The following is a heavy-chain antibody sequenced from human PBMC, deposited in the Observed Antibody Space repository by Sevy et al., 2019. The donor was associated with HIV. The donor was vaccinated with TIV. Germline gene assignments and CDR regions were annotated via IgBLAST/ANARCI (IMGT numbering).Heavy chain of an antibody. V-gene: IGHV3-74*01. CDR1: GFTFSSHW. J-gene: IGHJ3*02. CDR2: LNYDGSYT. Sequence: GGSLRLSCAASGFTFSSHWMQWVRQAPGKGLVWVSRLNYDGSYTNYADSVKGRFTISRDNAKSTLYLQMNSLRAEDTYLYYCARGKVVVVDAFDIWGQGTMVTVSS. CDR3: ARGKVVVVDAFDI. D-gene: IGHD2-21*01.